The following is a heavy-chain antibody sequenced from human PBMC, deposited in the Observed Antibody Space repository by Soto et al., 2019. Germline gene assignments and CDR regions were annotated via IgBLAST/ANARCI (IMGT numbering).Heavy chain of an antibody. CDR1: GFTFGSHG. J-gene: IGHJ4*02. Sequence: QVQLVESGGGVVQPGRSLRLSCAASGFTFGSHGMHWVRQAPGKGLEWVALIGYDGSGKYYTDSVKGRFPISRDNSKNMMYLQMNSLRAEDTAIYYCAKEDYPFFDSWGQGTLVTVSS. CDR3: AKEDYPFFDS. V-gene: IGHV3-30*18. CDR2: IGYDGSGK. D-gene: IGHD4-17*01.